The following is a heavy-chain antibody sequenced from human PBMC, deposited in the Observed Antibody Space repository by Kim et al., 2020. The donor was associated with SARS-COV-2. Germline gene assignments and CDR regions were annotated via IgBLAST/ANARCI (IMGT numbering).Heavy chain of an antibody. D-gene: IGHD3-22*01. Sequence: SETLSLTCAVYGGSFSGYYWSWIRQPPGKGLEWIGEINHSGSTNYNPSLKSRVTISVDTSKNQFSLKLSSVTAADTAVYYCARVPHYYDSSGYYFGGFDPWGQGTLVTVSS. CDR2: INHSGST. V-gene: IGHV4-34*01. CDR1: GGSFSGYY. J-gene: IGHJ5*02. CDR3: ARVPHYYDSSGYYFGGFDP.